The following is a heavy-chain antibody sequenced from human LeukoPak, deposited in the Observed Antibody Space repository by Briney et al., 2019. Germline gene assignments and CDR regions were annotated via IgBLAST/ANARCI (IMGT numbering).Heavy chain of an antibody. CDR1: GYSISSGYY. CDR3: ARDLSTIAVADPAGFDP. Sequence: SETLSLTCTVSGYSISSGYYWGWIRQPPGKGLEWIGSIYHSGSTNYNPSLKSRVTISVDKSKNQFSLKLSSVTAADTAVYYCARDLSTIAVADPAGFDPWGQGTLVTVSS. J-gene: IGHJ5*02. V-gene: IGHV4-38-2*02. D-gene: IGHD6-19*01. CDR2: IYHSGST.